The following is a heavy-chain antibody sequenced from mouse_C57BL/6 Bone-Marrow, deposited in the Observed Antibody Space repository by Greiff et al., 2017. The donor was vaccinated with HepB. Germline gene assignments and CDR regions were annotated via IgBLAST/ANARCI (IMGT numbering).Heavy chain of an antibody. CDR2: IRNKANGYTT. V-gene: IGHV7-3*01. CDR1: GFTFTDYY. D-gene: IGHD2-4*01. Sequence: DVMLVESGGGLVQPGGSLSLSCAASGFTFTDYYMSWVRQPPGKALEWLGFIRNKANGYTTEYSASVKGRFTISRDNSQSILYLQMNALRAEDSATYYSARYPLYDYDLYFDYWGQGTTLTVSS. J-gene: IGHJ2*01. CDR3: ARYPLYDYDLYFDY.